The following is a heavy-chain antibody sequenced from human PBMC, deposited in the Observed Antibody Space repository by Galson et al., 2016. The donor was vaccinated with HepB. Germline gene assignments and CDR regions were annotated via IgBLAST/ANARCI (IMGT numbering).Heavy chain of an antibody. CDR2: ISGDGCST. Sequence: SLRLSCAASGFTFGRYAMSWVRQAPGKGLEWVTAISGDGCSTDYAGSVQGRVTSSRDRSTHTIYLQMHSLRTDDTAVYYCARFTQEWLDRVYYFDYWGQGTLVTVSS. J-gene: IGHJ4*02. V-gene: IGHV3-23*01. D-gene: IGHD6-19*01. CDR1: GFTFGRYA. CDR3: ARFTQEWLDRVYYFDY.